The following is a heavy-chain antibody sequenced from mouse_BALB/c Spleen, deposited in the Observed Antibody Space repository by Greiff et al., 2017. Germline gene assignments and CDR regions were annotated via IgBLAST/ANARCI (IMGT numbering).Heavy chain of an antibody. CDR2: ISYSGST. CDR3: ARSGDGGWYFDY. V-gene: IGHV3-8*02. D-gene: IGHD1-1*02. Sequence: VQLKQSGPSLVKPSQTLSLTCSVTGDSITSGYWNWIRKFPGNKLEYMGYISYSGSTYYNPSLKSRISITRDTSKNQYYLQLNSVTTEDTATYYCARSGDGGWYFDYWGQGTTLTVSS. J-gene: IGHJ2*01. CDR1: GDSITSGY.